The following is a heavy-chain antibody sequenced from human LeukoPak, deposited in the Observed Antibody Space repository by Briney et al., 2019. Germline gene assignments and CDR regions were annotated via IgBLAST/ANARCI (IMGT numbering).Heavy chain of an antibody. Sequence: GGSLRLSCAAAGFTFSDYGMNWVRQAPGKGLEWVSGISGSGISTYYADSVKGRFTISRDNAKNSLYLQMNSLRAEDTAVYYCASSPGTTGTTGAYWGQGTLVTVSS. CDR2: ISGSGIST. CDR3: ASSPGTTGTTGAY. D-gene: IGHD1-1*01. V-gene: IGHV3-23*01. CDR1: GFTFSDYG. J-gene: IGHJ4*02.